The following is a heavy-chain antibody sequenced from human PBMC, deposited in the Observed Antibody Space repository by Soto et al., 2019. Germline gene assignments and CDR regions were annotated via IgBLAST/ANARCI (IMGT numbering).Heavy chain of an antibody. CDR1: GYTFTSYD. D-gene: IGHD5-12*01. CDR2: MNPNSGNT. J-gene: IGHJ6*03. Sequence: ASVKVSCKASGYTFTSYDINWVRQATGQGLEWMGWMNPNSGNTGYAQKFQGRVTMTRNTSISTAYMELSSLRSEDTAVYYCARVDIVATIDGYYYYMDVWGKGTTVTVSS. CDR3: ARVDIVATIDGYYYYMDV. V-gene: IGHV1-8*01.